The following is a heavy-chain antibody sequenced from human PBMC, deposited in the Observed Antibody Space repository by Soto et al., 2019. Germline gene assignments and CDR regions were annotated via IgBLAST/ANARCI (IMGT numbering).Heavy chain of an antibody. CDR3: AKCACLTGTISDFDY. V-gene: IGHV3-23*01. CDR2: ISGSGGST. Sequence: GGSLRLSCAASGFTFSSYAMSWVRQAPGKGLEWVSAISGSGGSTYYADSVKGRFTIARDNSKNTLYLQMNSLRAEDTAVYYCAKCACLTGTISDFDYWGQGTLVTVSS. D-gene: IGHD1-7*01. CDR1: GFTFSSYA. J-gene: IGHJ4*02.